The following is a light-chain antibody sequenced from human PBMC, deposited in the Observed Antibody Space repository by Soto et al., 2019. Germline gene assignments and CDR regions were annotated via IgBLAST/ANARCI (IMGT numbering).Light chain of an antibody. CDR1: SSDVGGYNY. J-gene: IGLJ1*01. CDR2: EVT. Sequence: QSALTQPASVSGSPGQSITISCTGTSSDVGGYNYVSWYQQHPGKAPKVMIYEVTNRPSGVSHRFSGSKSGNTASLTISGLQEEDEADYYCSSYTSSSTVGVFGTGTKVTVL. CDR3: SSYTSSSTVGV. V-gene: IGLV2-14*01.